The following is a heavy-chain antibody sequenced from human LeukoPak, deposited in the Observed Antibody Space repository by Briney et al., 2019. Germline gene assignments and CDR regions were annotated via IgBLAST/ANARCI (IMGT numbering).Heavy chain of an antibody. V-gene: IGHV4-4*07. CDR1: GGSISSYY. Sequence: AETLSLTCTVSGGSISSYYWSWFRQPAGRGLEWIGRIYTSGSTNYSPSLKSRVTMSVDTSKNQFSLKLSSVTAADTAVYYCATEPHCWGQGTMVTVSS. D-gene: IGHD1-14*01. CDR2: IYTSGST. J-gene: IGHJ4*02. CDR3: ATEPHC.